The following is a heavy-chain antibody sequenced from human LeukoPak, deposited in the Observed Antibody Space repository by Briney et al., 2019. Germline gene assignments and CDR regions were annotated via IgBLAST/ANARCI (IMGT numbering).Heavy chain of an antibody. CDR3: ASDRTPGGDCCTEFDP. Sequence: SETLSLTCTVSGGSISSSSYNWGWFRHPQGKGWEWFGSIYYSGSTYYNPSLKSRVTISVDTSKNQFSLKLSSVTAADTAVYYCASDRTPGGDCCTEFDPWGQGTLVTVSS. D-gene: IGHD2-21*02. V-gene: IGHV4-39*07. CDR1: GGSISSSSYN. CDR2: IYYSGST. J-gene: IGHJ5*02.